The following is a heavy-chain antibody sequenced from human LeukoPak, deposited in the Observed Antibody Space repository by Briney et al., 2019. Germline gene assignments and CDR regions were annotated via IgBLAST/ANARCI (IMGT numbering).Heavy chain of an antibody. V-gene: IGHV4-38-2*02. CDR1: GHSISSGYY. D-gene: IGHD3-22*01. J-gene: IGHJ5*02. CDR3: AREYYYDSSGYSLGWFDP. Sequence: SETLSLTCTVSGHSISSGYYWGWIRQPPGKGLEWIGSIYHSGSTYYNPSLKSRVTISVDTSKNQFSLKLSSVTAADTAVYYCAREYYYDSSGYSLGWFDPWGQGTLVTVSS. CDR2: IYHSGST.